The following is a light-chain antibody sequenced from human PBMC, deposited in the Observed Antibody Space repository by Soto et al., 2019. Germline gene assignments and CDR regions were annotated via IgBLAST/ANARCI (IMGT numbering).Light chain of an antibody. CDR3: CSYVGSYTFDV. Sequence: QSALTQPPSVSGSPGQSVTISCTGTSSDVGTYNYVSWYQQHPGKAPKLMIYDVSKRPSGVPDRFSGSKSGNTASLTISGLQAEDEADYYCCSYVGSYTFDVFGTGTKLTVL. J-gene: IGLJ1*01. CDR1: SSDVGTYNY. V-gene: IGLV2-11*01. CDR2: DVS.